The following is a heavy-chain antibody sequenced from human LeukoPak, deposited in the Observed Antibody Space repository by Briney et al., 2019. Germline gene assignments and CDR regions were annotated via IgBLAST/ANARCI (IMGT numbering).Heavy chain of an antibody. CDR3: ARDPKYGDLDY. CDR1: GVAVSGYW. J-gene: IGHJ4*02. Sequence: PGGSLRLSCAAFGVAVSGYWMNWVHQAPGKGLVWVARINSDGSSTSHADSVKGRFTISRDNAKNTLYLQMNSLRVDDTAVYYCARDPKYGDLDYWGLGTLVTVSS. CDR2: INSDGSST. V-gene: IGHV3-74*01. D-gene: IGHD4-17*01.